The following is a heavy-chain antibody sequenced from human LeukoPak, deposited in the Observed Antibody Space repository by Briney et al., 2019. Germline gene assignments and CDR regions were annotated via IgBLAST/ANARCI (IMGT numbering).Heavy chain of an antibody. CDR3: AKHRSGSCYWSFDY. V-gene: IGHV3-23*01. D-gene: IGHD2-15*01. CDR1: GFIFSSYA. CDR2: ICGNSGST. Sequence: GGSLRLSCAASGFIFSSYAMSWVRQAPGNGLEWVSGICGNSGSTYYTDSVKGRFTISRDNSKSTLYLQINSLRAEDTAVYYCAKHRSGSCYWSFDYWGQGTLVTVSS. J-gene: IGHJ4*02.